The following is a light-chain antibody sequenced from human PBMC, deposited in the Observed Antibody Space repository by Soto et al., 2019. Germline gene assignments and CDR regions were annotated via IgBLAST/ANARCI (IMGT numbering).Light chain of an antibody. CDR1: QYINTR. Sequence: EMVLTQAPATLSSFPADRVTLSCSASQYINTRLAWYQHRPGQAPRLLIYQTSLRAAGIPARFSASGSGTDFTLTISDVQAEDFALYYCHQRQSWPRTFGQGNKVDIK. CDR2: QTS. J-gene: IGKJ1*01. V-gene: IGKV3-11*01. CDR3: HQRQSWPRT.